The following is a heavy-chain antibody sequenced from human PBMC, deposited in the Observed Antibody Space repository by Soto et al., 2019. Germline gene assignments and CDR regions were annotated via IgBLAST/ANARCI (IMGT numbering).Heavy chain of an antibody. Sequence: QLQLQESGSGLVKPSQTLSLSCAVSGGSISSGGYSWNWIRQAPGKGLEWIGYIYHSGSPYYNPCLKTRGTISVDTSNTPSSLKLTSVNDADTAVYFCARDSLASYYFASWGQGALVTVSS. J-gene: IGHJ4*02. D-gene: IGHD3-10*01. CDR1: GGSISSGGYS. V-gene: IGHV4-30-2*01. CDR2: IYHSGSP. CDR3: ARDSLASYYFAS.